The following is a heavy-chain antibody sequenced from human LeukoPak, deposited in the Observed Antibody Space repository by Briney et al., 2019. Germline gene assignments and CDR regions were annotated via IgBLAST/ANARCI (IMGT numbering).Heavy chain of an antibody. CDR1: GYTFTGYY. J-gene: IGHJ5*02. CDR2: INPNSGGT. V-gene: IGHV1-2*04. Sequence: ASVKVSCKASGYTFTGYYMHWVRQAPGQGLEWMGWINPNSGGTNYAQKFQGWVTMTRDTSISTAYMELSRLRSDDTAVYYCARDECPLWSISCHRGFDPWGQGLLVTVSS. CDR3: ARDECPLWSISCHRGFDP. D-gene: IGHD2-2*02.